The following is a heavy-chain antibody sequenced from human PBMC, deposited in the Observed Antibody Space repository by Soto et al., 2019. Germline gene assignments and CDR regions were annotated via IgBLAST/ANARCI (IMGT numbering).Heavy chain of an antibody. D-gene: IGHD3-22*01. CDR2: IYYSGST. CDR1: GGSISSGGYY. Sequence: SETLSLTCTVSGGSISSGGYYWSWIRQHPGKGLEWIGYIYYSGSTYYNPSLKSRVTISVDTSKNQFSLKLSSVTAADTAVYYCARDHYDSSGYYYNYWGQGTLVTVSS. V-gene: IGHV4-31*03. CDR3: ARDHYDSSGYYYNY. J-gene: IGHJ4*02.